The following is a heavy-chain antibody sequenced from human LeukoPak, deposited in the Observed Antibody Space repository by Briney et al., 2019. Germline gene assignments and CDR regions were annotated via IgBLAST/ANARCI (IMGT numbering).Heavy chain of an antibody. J-gene: IGHJ4*02. CDR1: GFTFSSYS. CDR3: ARLVPAAKGGLDY. CDR2: ISSSSSYI. D-gene: IGHD2-2*01. V-gene: IGHV3-21*01. Sequence: GGSLRLSCAASGFTFSSYSMNWVRQAPGKGLEWVSSISSSSSYIYYADSVKGRFTISRDNAKNSLYLQMNSLIAEDTAVYYCARLVPAAKGGLDYWGQGTLVTVSS.